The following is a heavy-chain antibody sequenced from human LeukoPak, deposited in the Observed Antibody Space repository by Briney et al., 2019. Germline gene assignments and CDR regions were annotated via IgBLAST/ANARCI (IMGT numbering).Heavy chain of an antibody. CDR1: GYTFTSNY. J-gene: IGHJ4*02. CDR3: ARDQEGFDY. Sequence: ASVKVSCKASGYTFTSNYIHWVRQAPGQGLEWMGMIYPRDGSTSYAQKFQGRVTVTRDTSTSSVHMELSGLRSEDTAVYYCARDQEGFDYWGQGTLVTVSS. CDR2: IYPRDGST. V-gene: IGHV1-46*01.